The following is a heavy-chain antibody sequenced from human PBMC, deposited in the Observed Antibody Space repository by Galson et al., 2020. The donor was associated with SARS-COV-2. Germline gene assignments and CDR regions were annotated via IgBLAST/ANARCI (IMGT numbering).Heavy chain of an antibody. D-gene: IGHD3-10*01. CDR2: IWYDGSNK. Sequence: GGSLRLSCAASGFTFSSYGMHWVRQAPGKGLEWVAVIWYDGSNKYYADSVKGRFTISRDNSKNTLYLQMNSRRAEDTAVYYCARDEYGSGSYTYFDYWGQGTLVTVSS. CDR3: ARDEYGSGSYTYFDY. J-gene: IGHJ4*02. V-gene: IGHV3-33*01. CDR1: GFTFSSYG.